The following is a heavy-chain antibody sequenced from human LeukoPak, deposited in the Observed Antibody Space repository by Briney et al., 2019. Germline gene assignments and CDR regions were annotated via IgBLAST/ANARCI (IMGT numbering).Heavy chain of an antibody. V-gene: IGHV4-61*01. D-gene: IGHD6-13*01. CDR1: GGSVNSGSYY. J-gene: IGHJ6*02. CDR2: IYYSGST. Sequence: NPSETLSLTCTVSGGSVNSGSYYWNWIRQPPGKGLEWIGYIYYSGSTNYNPSLKSRVTISVDTSKNQFSLKLSSVTAADTAVYYCARDELAAAGTSHTQYYYYGMDVWGQGTTVTVSS. CDR3: ARDELAAAGTSHTQYYYYGMDV.